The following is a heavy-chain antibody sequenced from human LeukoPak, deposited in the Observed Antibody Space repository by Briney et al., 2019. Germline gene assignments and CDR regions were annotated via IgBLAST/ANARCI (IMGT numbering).Heavy chain of an antibody. CDR2: ISGSGGST. V-gene: IGHV3-23*01. CDR1: GFTFSSYG. J-gene: IGHJ4*02. Sequence: GGTLRLSCAASGFTFSSYGMSWVRQAPGKGLEWVSAISGSGGSTYYADSVKGRFTISRDNSKSTLYLQMNSLRAEDTAVYYCARDYPTNYERFDYWGQGTLVTVSS. D-gene: IGHD3-22*01. CDR3: ARDYPTNYERFDY.